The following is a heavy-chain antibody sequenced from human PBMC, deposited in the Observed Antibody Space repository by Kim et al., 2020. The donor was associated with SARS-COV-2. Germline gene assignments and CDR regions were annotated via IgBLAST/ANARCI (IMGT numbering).Heavy chain of an antibody. CDR1: GFTFSSYG. CDR2: IWYDGSNK. D-gene: IGHD3-10*01. CDR3: AKSKSVYGSGSYGGNRVLYYYYGMDV. J-gene: IGHJ6*02. V-gene: IGHV3-33*06. Sequence: GGSLRLSCAASGFTFSSYGMHWVRQAPGKGLEWVAVIWYDGSNKYYADSVKGRFTISRDNSKNTLYLQMNSLRAEDTAVYYCAKSKSVYGSGSYGGNRVLYYYYGMDVWGQGTTVTVSS.